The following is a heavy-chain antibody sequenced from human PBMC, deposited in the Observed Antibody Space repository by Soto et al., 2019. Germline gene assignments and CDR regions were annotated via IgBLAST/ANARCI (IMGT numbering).Heavy chain of an antibody. D-gene: IGHD3-10*01. Sequence: GGSLRLSCTASGFPFGDYAMSWFRQAPGKGLEWVGFIRSKAYGGTTEYAASVKGRFTISRDDSKSIAYLQMNSLKTEETDVYYCTPRVRRAIYWFDPWGKGRQVTVSS. J-gene: IGHJ5*02. V-gene: IGHV3-49*03. CDR1: GFPFGDYA. CDR2: IRSKAYGGTT. CDR3: TPRVRRAIYWFDP.